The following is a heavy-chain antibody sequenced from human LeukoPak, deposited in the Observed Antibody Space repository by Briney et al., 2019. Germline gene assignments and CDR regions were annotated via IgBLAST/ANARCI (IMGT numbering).Heavy chain of an antibody. V-gene: IGHV4-4*07. J-gene: IGHJ6*03. Sequence: KPSETLSLTCTVSGGSISSHYWSWIRQPAGKGLEWIGRIYTSGSTNYNPSLKSRVTISVDTSKNQFSLKLSSVTAADTAVYYCARCSTGTYYYYYYMDVWGKGTTVTVSS. CDR2: IYTSGST. CDR3: ARCSTGTYYYYYYMDV. D-gene: IGHD1-1*01. CDR1: GGSISSHY.